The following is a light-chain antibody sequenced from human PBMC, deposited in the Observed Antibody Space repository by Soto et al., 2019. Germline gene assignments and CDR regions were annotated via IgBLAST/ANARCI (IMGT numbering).Light chain of an antibody. CDR3: QHYSSSPPEFT. CDR1: QSVNSNY. Sequence: EIVLTQSPGTLSVSPGERVTLSCRASQSVNSNYLAWYQQRPGQAPRLLIFGASYRATGIPDRFSGSGSGTDFTLTISRLEPADFAVYYCQHYSSSPPEFTFGPGTKVDSK. J-gene: IGKJ3*01. CDR2: GAS. V-gene: IGKV3-20*01.